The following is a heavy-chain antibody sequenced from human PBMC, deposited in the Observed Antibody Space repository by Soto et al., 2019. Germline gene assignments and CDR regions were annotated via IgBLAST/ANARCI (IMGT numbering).Heavy chain of an antibody. CDR3: AKGGPAIVVAGTGYFHH. Sequence: EVQLLESGGGLVQPGGSLRLSCAASGFTFSSYAMSWVRQAPGKGLEWVSGISGSGDSTYYADSVKGRFTIPRDNSKNTLHLQMNSLRAEDTAVYYCAKGGPAIVVAGTGYFHHWGQGTLVTVSS. CDR1: GFTFSSYA. D-gene: IGHD6-19*01. CDR2: ISGSGDST. J-gene: IGHJ1*01. V-gene: IGHV3-23*01.